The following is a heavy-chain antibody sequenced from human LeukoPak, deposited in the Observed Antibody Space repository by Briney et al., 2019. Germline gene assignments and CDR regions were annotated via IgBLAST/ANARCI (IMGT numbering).Heavy chain of an antibody. V-gene: IGHV1-69*13. D-gene: IGHD2-2*01. CDR1: GYTFSSYA. CDR3: ARFTGIVVVPAANWFDP. J-gene: IGHJ5*02. CDR2: IIPIFGTA. Sequence: SVKVSCKASGYTFSSYAISWVRQAPGQGLEWMGGIIPIFGTANYAQKFQGRVTITADESTSTAYMELSSLRSEDTAVYYCARFTGIVVVPAANWFDPWGQGTLVTVSS.